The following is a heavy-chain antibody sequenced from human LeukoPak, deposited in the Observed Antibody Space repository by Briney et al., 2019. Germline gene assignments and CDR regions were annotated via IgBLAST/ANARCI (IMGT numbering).Heavy chain of an antibody. CDR3: TTELDVRPNHY. Sequence: GGSLRLSCAASGFAFSSYEMNWVRQAPGKGLEWVGRIKRKSDGGTTDYAAPVKGRFTISRDDSKNTLYLQMNSLKSGDTAVYYCTTELDVRPNHYWGQGTLVTVSS. V-gene: IGHV3-15*01. D-gene: IGHD1-14*01. J-gene: IGHJ4*02. CDR1: GFAFSSYE. CDR2: IKRKSDGGTT.